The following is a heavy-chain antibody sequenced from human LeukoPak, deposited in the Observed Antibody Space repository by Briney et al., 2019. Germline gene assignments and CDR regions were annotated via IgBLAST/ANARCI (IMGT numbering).Heavy chain of an antibody. CDR2: ISWNSGSI. CDR3: AKGYDH. V-gene: IGHV3-9*01. CDR1: GFTFDDYA. J-gene: IGHJ5*02. Sequence: PGRSLRLSCAASGFTFDDYAMHWVRQAPGKGLEWVSGISWNSGSIGYADSVKGRFTISRDNAKNSLYLQMNSLRAEDTALYYCAKGYDHWGQGTLVTVSS.